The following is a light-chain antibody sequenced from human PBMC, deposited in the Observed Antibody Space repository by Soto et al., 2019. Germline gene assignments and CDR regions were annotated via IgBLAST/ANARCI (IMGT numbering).Light chain of an antibody. CDR3: SSYPSSSTLV. V-gene: IGLV2-14*01. CDR1: SSDVGGYNY. J-gene: IGLJ1*01. CDR2: VVS. Sequence: QAALTQPGSASGSPGQSITISCPGTSSDVGGYNYVSWYQKHPGKASKLMIYVVSNRPSGVSNRFSGSKSGNTASLTISWLQAEDEADYYCSSYPSSSTLVFGTGTKVTVL.